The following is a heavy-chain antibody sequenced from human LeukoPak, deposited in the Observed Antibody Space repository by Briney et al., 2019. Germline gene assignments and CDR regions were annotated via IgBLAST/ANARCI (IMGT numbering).Heavy chain of an antibody. V-gene: IGHV1-46*01. CDR3: ARDLWQWLDTLRV. CDR1: GYTFTSYY. J-gene: IGHJ4*02. Sequence: AASVKVSCKASGYTFTSYYMHWVRQAPGQGLEWMGIINPSGGSTSYAQKFQGRVTMTRDMSTSTVYMELSSLRSEDTAVYYCARDLWQWLDTLRVWGQGTLVTVSS. D-gene: IGHD6-19*01. CDR2: INPSGGST.